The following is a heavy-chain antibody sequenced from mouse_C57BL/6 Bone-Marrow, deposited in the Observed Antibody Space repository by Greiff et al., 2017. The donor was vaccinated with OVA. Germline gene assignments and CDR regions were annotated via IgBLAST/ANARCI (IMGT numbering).Heavy chain of an antibody. CDR1: GFSLTSYG. V-gene: IGHV2-6*03. J-gene: IGHJ4*01. Sequence: VQLVESGPGLVAPSQSLSITCTVSGFSLTSYGVHWVRQPPGKGLEWLVVIWSDGSTTYNSALKSRLSISKDNSKSQVFLKMNSLQTDDTAMYYCARSGYYGSEVAMDYWGQGTSVTVSS. CDR2: IWSDGST. CDR3: ARSGYYGSEVAMDY. D-gene: IGHD1-1*01.